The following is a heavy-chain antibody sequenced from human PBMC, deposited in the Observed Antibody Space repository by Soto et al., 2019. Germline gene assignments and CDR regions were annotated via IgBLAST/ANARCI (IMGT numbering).Heavy chain of an antibody. CDR1: GGSFSGYY. V-gene: IGHV4-34*01. Sequence: PSETLSLTCAVYGGSFSGYYWSWIRQPPGKGLEWIGEINHSGSTNYNPSLKSRVTISVDTSKNQFSLKLSPVTAADTAVYYCASIMVRGVFFDYWGQGTLVTVSS. CDR3: ASIMVRGVFFDY. J-gene: IGHJ4*02. D-gene: IGHD3-10*01. CDR2: INHSGST.